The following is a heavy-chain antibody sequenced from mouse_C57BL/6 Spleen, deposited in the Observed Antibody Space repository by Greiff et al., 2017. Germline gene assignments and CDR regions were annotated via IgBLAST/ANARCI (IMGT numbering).Heavy chain of an antibody. CDR3: ARSWSNFSCAY. D-gene: IGHD2-5*01. CDR1: GYTFTDYY. CDR2: INPYNGGT. J-gene: IGHJ3*01. Sequence: VQLQQSGPVLVKPGASVKMSCKASGYTFTDYYMNWVKQSHGKSLEWIGVINPYNGGTSYNQKFKGKATLTVDKSSSTAYMELNSLTSVDSAVYYCARSWSNFSCAYWGQGTLVTVSA. V-gene: IGHV1-19*01.